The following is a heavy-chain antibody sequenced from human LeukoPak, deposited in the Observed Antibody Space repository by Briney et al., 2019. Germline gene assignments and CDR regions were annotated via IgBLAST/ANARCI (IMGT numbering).Heavy chain of an antibody. Sequence: SETLSFTCTVSGGSISSYYWSWIRQPPGKGLEWIGYIYYSGSTNYNPSLKSRVTISVDTSKNQFSLKLSSVTAADTAVYYCASSSQPKDGHFDYWGQGTLVTVSS. CDR2: IYYSGST. V-gene: IGHV4-59*01. J-gene: IGHJ4*02. CDR1: GGSISSYY. CDR3: ASSSQPKDGHFDY.